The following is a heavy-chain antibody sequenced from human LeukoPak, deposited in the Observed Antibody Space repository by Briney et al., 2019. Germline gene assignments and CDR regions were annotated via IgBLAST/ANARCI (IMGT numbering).Heavy chain of an antibody. V-gene: IGHV3-74*01. CDR1: GFTLSSYW. J-gene: IGHJ4*02. CDR2: IIRDGSSI. D-gene: IGHD3-10*01. CDR3: ARDRGFFDY. Sequence: GGSLRLSCAASGFTLSSYWMHWVRQAPGKGLVWVSRIIRDGSSINYADSVKGRFTISRDNAKNSLYLQMNSLRAEDTAVYYCARDRGFFDYWGQGTLVTVSS.